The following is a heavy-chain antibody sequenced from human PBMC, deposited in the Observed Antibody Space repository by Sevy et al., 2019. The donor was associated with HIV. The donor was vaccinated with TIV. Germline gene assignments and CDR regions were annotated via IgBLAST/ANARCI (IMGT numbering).Heavy chain of an antibody. CDR1: GGSISSYY. V-gene: IGHV4-59*01. D-gene: IGHD6-19*01. J-gene: IGHJ5*02. CDR3: ARAIAVAETWFDP. Sequence: SENLSLTCTVSGGSISSYYWSWIRQPPGKGLEWIGYIYYSGSTNYNPSLKSRVTISVVTSKNQFSLKLSSVTAADTAVYYCARAIAVAETWFDPWGQGTLVTVSS. CDR2: IYYSGST.